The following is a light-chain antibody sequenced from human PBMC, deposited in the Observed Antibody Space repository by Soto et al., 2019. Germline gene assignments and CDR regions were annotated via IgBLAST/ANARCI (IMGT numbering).Light chain of an antibody. CDR2: GAS. J-gene: IGKJ2*01. CDR3: QQYNNWPPYT. V-gene: IGKV3-15*01. Sequence: EIVMTQSPATLSMSPRERATLSCRASQSVSSNLAWYQQKPGQAPRLLIYGASTRATGIPARFSGSGSGTEFTLTISSLQSEDFAVYYCQQYNNWPPYTFGQGTKLEIK. CDR1: QSVSSN.